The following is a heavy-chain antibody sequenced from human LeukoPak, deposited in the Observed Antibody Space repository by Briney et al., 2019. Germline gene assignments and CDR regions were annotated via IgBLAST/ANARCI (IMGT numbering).Heavy chain of an antibody. CDR1: GGTFSSYA. Sequence: ASVKVSCKASGGTFSSYAISWVRQAPGQGLEWMGRIIPILGIANYAQKFQGRVTVTADKSTSTAYMELSSLRSEDTAVYYCARGVPSYDSSGYYYNFDYWGQGTLVTVSS. CDR2: IIPILGIA. V-gene: IGHV1-69*04. CDR3: ARGVPSYDSSGYYYNFDY. J-gene: IGHJ4*02. D-gene: IGHD3-22*01.